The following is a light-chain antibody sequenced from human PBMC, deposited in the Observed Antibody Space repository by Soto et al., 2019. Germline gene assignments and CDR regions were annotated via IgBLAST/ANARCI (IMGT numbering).Light chain of an antibody. CDR2: EVS. Sequence: QSALTQPPSASGSPGQSVTISCTGTSSDVGGYDYVSWYQQEPGKAPKVMIYEVSQRPSGVPDRYSGSKSGNTAFLTVSGLQADDEAVYYCSSYAGSSNGVFGGGTQLTVL. CDR1: SSDVGGYDY. J-gene: IGLJ3*02. CDR3: SSYAGSSNGV. V-gene: IGLV2-8*01.